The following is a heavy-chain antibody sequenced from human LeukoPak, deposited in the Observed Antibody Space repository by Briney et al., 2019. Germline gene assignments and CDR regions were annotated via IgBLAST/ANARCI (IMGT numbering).Heavy chain of an antibody. CDR2: MNPNSGNT. D-gene: IGHD3-10*01. Sequence: ASVKVSCKASGYTFSSYDINWVRRATGQGLEWMGWMNPNSGNTGYAQKFQGRVTMTRNTSISTAYMELSSLRSEDTAVYYCARRNYGSPRWFDPWGQGTLVTVPS. CDR1: GYTFSSYD. CDR3: ARRNYGSPRWFDP. J-gene: IGHJ5*02. V-gene: IGHV1-8*01.